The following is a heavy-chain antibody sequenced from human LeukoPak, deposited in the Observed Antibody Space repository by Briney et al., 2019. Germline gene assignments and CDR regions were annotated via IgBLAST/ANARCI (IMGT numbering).Heavy chain of an antibody. J-gene: IGHJ6*03. CDR2: ISSSSSYI. V-gene: IGHV3-21*01. D-gene: IGHD3-10*01. Sequence: PGGSLRLSCAASSNYAMSWVRQAPGKGLEWVSSISSSSSYIYYADSVKGRFTISRDNAKNSLYLQMNSLRAEDTAVYYCARGRPMVDRFGELLEGSYYYYYYMDVWGKGTTVTVSS. CDR3: ARGRPMVDRFGELLEGSYYYYYYMDV. CDR1: SNYA.